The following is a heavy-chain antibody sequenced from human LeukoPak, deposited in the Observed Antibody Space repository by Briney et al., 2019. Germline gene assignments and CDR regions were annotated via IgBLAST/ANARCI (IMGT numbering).Heavy chain of an antibody. CDR2: INHSGST. J-gene: IGHJ4*02. V-gene: IGHV4-34*01. D-gene: IGHD3-10*01. CDR3: ARGFAMVRGVTPLFDY. Sequence: SETLSLTCAVYGGSFSGYYWSWIRQPPGKGLEWIGEINHSGSTNYNPSLKRRVTISVDTPKNQFSLKLSSVTAADTAVYYCARGFAMVRGVTPLFDYWGQGTLVTVSS. CDR1: GGSFSGYY.